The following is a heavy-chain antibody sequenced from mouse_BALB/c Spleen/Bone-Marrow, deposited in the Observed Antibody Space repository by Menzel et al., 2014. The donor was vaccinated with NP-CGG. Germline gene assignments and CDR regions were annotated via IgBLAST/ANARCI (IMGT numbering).Heavy chain of an antibody. CDR3: AREVYGSWFAY. V-gene: IGHV1-4*01. J-gene: IGHJ3*01. D-gene: IGHD2-2*01. CDR2: INPNSDYT. Sequence: VQLVESGAELARPGASVKMSCKASGYTFTYYTMYWVKQRPGQGLEWIGYINPNSDYTNYNQKFKDKATLTADKSSSTAYMQLSSLTSEDSAVYYCAREVYGSWFAYWGQGTLATVSA. CDR1: GYTFTYYT.